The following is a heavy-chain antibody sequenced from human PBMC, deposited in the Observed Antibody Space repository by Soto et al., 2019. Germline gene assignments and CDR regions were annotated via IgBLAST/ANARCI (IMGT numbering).Heavy chain of an antibody. CDR1: GFIFSSYG. CDR3: AKEVHCGGGSCSWSEGFDY. CDR2: ISYEGSHT. D-gene: IGHD2-15*01. J-gene: IGHJ4*02. Sequence: QVQLVESGGGVVQPGRSLRLSCAASGFIFSSYGMHWVRQAPGKGLEWVAVISYEGSHTYYADSVKGRFTITRDNYKNTLDLQMNSLRPEDTAVYYCAKEVHCGGGSCSWSEGFDYWGQGTLLTVSS. V-gene: IGHV3-30*18.